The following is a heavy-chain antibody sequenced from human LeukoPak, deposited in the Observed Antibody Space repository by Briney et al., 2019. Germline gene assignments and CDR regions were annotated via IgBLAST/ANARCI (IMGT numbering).Heavy chain of an antibody. CDR1: GYTFTSYY. J-gene: IGHJ4*02. Sequence: ASVKISCKASGYTFTSYYMHWVRPAPGQGLEWMGIINPSGGSTSYAQKFQGRVTMTRDTSTSTVYMELSSLRSEDTAVYYCARPGWFGVLYKGYYFDYWGEGTLVTVSS. CDR2: INPSGGST. D-gene: IGHD3-10*01. CDR3: ARPGWFGVLYKGYYFDY. V-gene: IGHV1-46*01.